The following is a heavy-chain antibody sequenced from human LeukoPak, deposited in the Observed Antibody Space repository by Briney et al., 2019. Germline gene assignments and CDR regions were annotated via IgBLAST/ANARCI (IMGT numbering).Heavy chain of an antibody. CDR3: ARDLEYTTSSGDY. J-gene: IGHJ4*02. CDR1: GFTFRSYE. D-gene: IGHD6-6*01. Sequence: GGSLRLACAASGFTFRSYEMNWVRQAPGKGLEWVSYISSSGSTIFYADSVKGRFTISRDNAKNSLYLQMNSLRAEDTAVYYCARDLEYTTSSGDYWGQGTLVIVSS. V-gene: IGHV3-48*03. CDR2: ISSSGSTI.